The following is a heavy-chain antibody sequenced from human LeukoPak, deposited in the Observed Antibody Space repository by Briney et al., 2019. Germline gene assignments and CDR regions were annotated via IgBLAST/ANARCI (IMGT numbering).Heavy chain of an antibody. CDR2: ISSSSSYI. J-gene: IGHJ6*03. D-gene: IGHD3-10*01. CDR3: ARIRFGESYAPKSYYYYYMDV. V-gene: IGHV3-21*01. CDR1: GFTFSSYA. Sequence: PGGSLRLSCAASGFTFSSYAMHWVRQAPGKGLEWVSSISSSSSYIYCADSVKGRFTISRDNAKKSVYLQMNRLRVEDTAVYYCARIRFGESYAPKSYYYYYMDVWGIGTTVTISS.